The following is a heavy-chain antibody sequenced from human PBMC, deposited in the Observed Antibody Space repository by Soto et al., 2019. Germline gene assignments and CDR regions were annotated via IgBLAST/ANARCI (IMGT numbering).Heavy chain of an antibody. CDR3: AGLYSSSSGYFDY. D-gene: IGHD6-6*01. CDR1: GGSIGSGGYY. Sequence: SETLSLTCTVSGGSIGSGGYYWSWIRQHPGKGLEWIGYIYYSGSTYYNPSLKSRVTISVDTSKNQFSLKLSSVTAADTAVYYCAGLYSSSSGYFDYWGQGTLVTVSS. CDR2: IYYSGST. J-gene: IGHJ4*02. V-gene: IGHV4-31*03.